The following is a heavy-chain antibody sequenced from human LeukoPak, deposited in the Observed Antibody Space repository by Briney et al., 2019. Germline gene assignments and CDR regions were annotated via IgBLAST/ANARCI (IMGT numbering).Heavy chain of an antibody. J-gene: IGHJ4*02. D-gene: IGHD6-6*01. CDR2: IHTSGNS. Sequence: PSETLSLTCTVSGGSISTYYWSWIRQPAGKGLEWIGRIHTSGNSDYNPSLKSRVTMSVDTSKNQFSLKVRSVTGADTAVYYCAREGSATARPFVSNDYWGQGTLVTVSS. CDR3: AREGSATARPFVSNDY. CDR1: GGSISTYY. V-gene: IGHV4-4*07.